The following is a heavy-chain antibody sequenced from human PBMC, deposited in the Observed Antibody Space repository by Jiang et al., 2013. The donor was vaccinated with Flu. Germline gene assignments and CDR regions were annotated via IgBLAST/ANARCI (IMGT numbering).Heavy chain of an antibody. CDR1: GGSISSYY. CDR3: ARVPLGTIDI. Sequence: LLKPSETLSLTCTVSGGSISSYYWSWIRQPPGKGLEWIGYIYYSGSTNYNPSLKSRVTISVDTSKNQFSLKLSSVTAADTAVYYCARVPLGTIDIWGQGTMVTVSS. D-gene: IGHD3-10*01. J-gene: IGHJ3*02. V-gene: IGHV4-59*01. CDR2: IYYSGST.